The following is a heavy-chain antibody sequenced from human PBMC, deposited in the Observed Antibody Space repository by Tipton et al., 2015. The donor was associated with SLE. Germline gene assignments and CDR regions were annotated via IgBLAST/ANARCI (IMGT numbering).Heavy chain of an antibody. Sequence: LRLSCTASGITFSDYWLSWVRQAPGKGLEWIAEINDSGSTNYNPSLKSRVSVSVETSKNQFSLKLSSVTTADTAVYHCARYNSPSWFDPWGQGTLVTVSS. J-gene: IGHJ5*02. CDR1: GITFSDYW. V-gene: IGHV4-34*01. CDR2: INDSGST. CDR3: ARYNSPSWFDP. D-gene: IGHD6-19*01.